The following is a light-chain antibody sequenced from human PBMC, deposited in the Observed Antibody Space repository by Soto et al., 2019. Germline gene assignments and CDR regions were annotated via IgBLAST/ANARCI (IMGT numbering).Light chain of an antibody. CDR2: AAT. CDR3: QGYDTAPAWT. J-gene: IGKJ1*01. V-gene: IGKV1-27*01. CDR1: QGIGND. Sequence: DIQMTQSPSSLSASVGDRVSITCRASQGIGNDLAWYQQKPGKVPNLLIFAATTLQSGVPSRFSGSRSGAVFTLTIRSLQPEDVATYYCQGYDTAPAWTFGHGTKVEIK.